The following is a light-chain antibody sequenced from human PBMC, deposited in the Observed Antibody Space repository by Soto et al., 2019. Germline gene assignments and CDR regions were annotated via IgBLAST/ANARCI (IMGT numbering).Light chain of an antibody. CDR3: QQYDSSPRT. Sequence: EIVMTQSPATVSVSPGERATLSCRASQSVSDKLAWYQQKPGQAPRLLIYHASARATGIPARFSGSGSGTDFTLTISRLEPEDFAVYYCQQYDSSPRTFGQGTKVDIK. CDR1: QSVSDK. CDR2: HAS. J-gene: IGKJ1*01. V-gene: IGKV3-15*01.